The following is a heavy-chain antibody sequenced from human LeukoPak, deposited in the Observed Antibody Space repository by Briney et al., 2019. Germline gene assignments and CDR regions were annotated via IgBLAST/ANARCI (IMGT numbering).Heavy chain of an antibody. Sequence: GGSLRLSCAASGFTFSSYAMHWVRKAPGKGLEWVAVISYDGSNKYYADSVKGRFTISRDNSKNTLYLQMNSLRAEDTAVYYCARTTEDYDSSGYYNGTFDYWGQGTLVTVSS. CDR3: ARTTEDYDSSGYYNGTFDY. CDR1: GFTFSSYA. V-gene: IGHV3-30-3*01. J-gene: IGHJ4*02. D-gene: IGHD3-22*01. CDR2: ISYDGSNK.